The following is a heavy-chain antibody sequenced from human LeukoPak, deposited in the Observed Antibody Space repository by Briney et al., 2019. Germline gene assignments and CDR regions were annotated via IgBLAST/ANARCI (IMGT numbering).Heavy chain of an antibody. Sequence: SETLSLTCTVAGGSIRSETYYWAWIRQPPGKGLEWIASIYYSGFSFHNPSLKSRVTMSIDTSKNQLSLNLTSVTAADTAVYYCARHFGQLAPFELWGQGTLVTVSS. CDR3: ARHFGQLAPFEL. D-gene: IGHD3/OR15-3a*01. J-gene: IGHJ4*02. V-gene: IGHV4-39*01. CDR1: GGSIRSETYY. CDR2: IYYSGFS.